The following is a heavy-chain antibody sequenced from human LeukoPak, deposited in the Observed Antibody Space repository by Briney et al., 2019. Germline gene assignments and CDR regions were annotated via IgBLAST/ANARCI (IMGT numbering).Heavy chain of an antibody. CDR3: ATVTGVEGRYFDY. CDR2: FDPEDGGT. J-gene: IGHJ4*02. Sequence: ASVKVSCKVSGYTLTELSMHWVRQAPGKGLEWMGGFDPEDGGTIYAQKFQGRVTMTEDTSTDTAYMELSSLRSEDTAVYYCATVTGVEGRYFDYWGQGTLVTVSS. D-gene: IGHD3-9*01. V-gene: IGHV1-24*01. CDR1: GYTLTELS.